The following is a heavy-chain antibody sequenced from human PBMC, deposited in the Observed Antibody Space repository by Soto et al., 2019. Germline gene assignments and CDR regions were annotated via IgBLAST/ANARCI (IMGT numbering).Heavy chain of an antibody. Sequence: QVQLVQSGAEVKTPGSSVKVSCKAPGGTFSTYAISWVRQAPGQGLEWMGGVIPIFGTPKYAQKFQGRVTMTAEESTSTGYMELRSLRSEATAVYYCARSQGGSSSLDIYYYYYYGMDVWGQGNTVTVSS. CDR3: ARSQGGSSSLDIYYYYYYGMDV. V-gene: IGHV1-69*01. J-gene: IGHJ6*02. CDR1: GGTFSTYA. D-gene: IGHD2-15*01. CDR2: VIPIFGTP.